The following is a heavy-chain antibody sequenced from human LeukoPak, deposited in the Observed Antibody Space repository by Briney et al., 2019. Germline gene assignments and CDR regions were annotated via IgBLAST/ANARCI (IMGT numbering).Heavy chain of an antibody. CDR3: ARQGYGNYLFDY. D-gene: IGHD4-11*01. CDR2: MYPGDSDT. CDR1: GYSFTNYW. Sequence: GESLKISCKGSGYSFTNYWTAWVRQMPGKGLEWMGIMYPGDSDTRYSPSFQGQVTISADKSISTAYLQWSILKASDTAMYYCARQGYGNYLFDYWGQGTLVTVSS. V-gene: IGHV5-51*01. J-gene: IGHJ4*02.